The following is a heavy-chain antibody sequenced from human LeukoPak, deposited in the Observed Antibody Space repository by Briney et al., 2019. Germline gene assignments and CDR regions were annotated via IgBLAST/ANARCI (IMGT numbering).Heavy chain of an antibody. D-gene: IGHD2-2*01. CDR3: AKEVWSAMYYFDF. J-gene: IGHJ4*02. V-gene: IGHV3-23*01. CDR1: GFSFSNYA. CDR2: ISGSGVIT. Sequence: PGGSLRLSCAASGFSFSNYAMSWVRQAPGKGLEWVSVISGSGVITYYADSVKGRFTISRDNSKNTLYLQINSLRAEDTAVYYCAKEVWSAMYYFDFWGQGTLVTVSS.